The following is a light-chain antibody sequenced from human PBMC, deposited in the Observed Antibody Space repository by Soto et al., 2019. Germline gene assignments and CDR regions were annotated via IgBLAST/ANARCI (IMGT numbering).Light chain of an antibody. Sequence: EIVLTQSPGTLSLSPXXXVXXXCRASQSISINLAWYQHKPGQAPRLLIHGASTRATGIPARISGSGSGTEFTLTISSLQSEDFAVYYCQQFRNWPWTFGQGTKVDIK. CDR1: QSISIN. J-gene: IGKJ1*01. V-gene: IGKV3D-15*01. CDR2: GAS. CDR3: QQFRNWPWT.